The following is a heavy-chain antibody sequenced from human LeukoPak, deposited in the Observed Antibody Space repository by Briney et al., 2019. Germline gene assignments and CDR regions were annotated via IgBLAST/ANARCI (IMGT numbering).Heavy chain of an antibody. V-gene: IGHV1-69*13. CDR3: ARLDQLLIDF. Sequence: SVKVSCKASGGTFSSYAISWVRQAPGQGLEWMGGIIPIFGTADYTQKFQDRVTITADESTNTVYMEMRSLRSDDTAMYYCARLDQLLIDFWGQGTLVTVSS. D-gene: IGHD2-2*01. CDR1: GGTFSSYA. J-gene: IGHJ4*02. CDR2: IIPIFGTA.